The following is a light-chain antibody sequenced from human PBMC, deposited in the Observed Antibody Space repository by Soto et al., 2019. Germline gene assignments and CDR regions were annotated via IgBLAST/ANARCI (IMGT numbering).Light chain of an antibody. CDR3: SSYTSSSTVV. V-gene: IGLV2-14*01. CDR2: EVS. CDR1: SSDVGGYNY. Sequence: ALTQPASVSGSPGQSITISCTGTSSDVGGYNYVSWYQQHPGKAPKLMIYEVSNRPSGVSNRFSGSKSGNTASLTISGLQAEDEADYYCSSYTSSSTVVFGGGTKLTVL. J-gene: IGLJ2*01.